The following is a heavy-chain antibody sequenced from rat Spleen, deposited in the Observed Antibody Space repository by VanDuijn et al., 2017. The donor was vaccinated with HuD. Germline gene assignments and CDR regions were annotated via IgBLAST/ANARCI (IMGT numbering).Heavy chain of an antibody. CDR1: GLSLSTNS. Sequence: QVQLKESGPGLVQPSQTLSLTCTVSGLSLSTNSVSWIRQPPGKGLEWMGVIWSNGGTDYSSAIKSRLSINRDTSKSQVFLKMNSLQSEDTAMYFCASPRARYYYDGTYYSPFDHWGQGVMVTVSS. CDR2: IWSNGGT. CDR3: ASPRARYYYDGTYYSPFDH. V-gene: IGHV2-47*01. J-gene: IGHJ2*01. D-gene: IGHD1-12*02.